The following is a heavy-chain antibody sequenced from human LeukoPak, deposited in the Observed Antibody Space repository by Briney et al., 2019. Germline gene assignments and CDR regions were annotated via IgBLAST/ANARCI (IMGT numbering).Heavy chain of an antibody. CDR1: GFTLSTYS. Sequence: GGSLRLSCAASGFTLSTYSMHWVRHAPGKGLVWVSRSSTDGRTTTYVDSVKGRFTISRDNAKNTLYLQMNSLRAEDTAVYYCATDFAYKFDYWGQGALVTVSS. J-gene: IGHJ4*01. CDR2: SSTDGRTT. CDR3: ATDFAYKFDY. V-gene: IGHV3-74*01. D-gene: IGHD5-24*01.